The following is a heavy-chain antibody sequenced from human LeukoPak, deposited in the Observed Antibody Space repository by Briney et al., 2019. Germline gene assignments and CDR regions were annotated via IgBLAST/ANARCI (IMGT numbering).Heavy chain of an antibody. D-gene: IGHD3-16*02. J-gene: IGHJ4*02. V-gene: IGHV3-30*02. CDR2: IRYDGSNK. CDR3: ALNYVWGSYRYNPPDY. Sequence: GGSLRLSCAASGFTFSSYGMHWVRQAPGKGLEWVAFIRYDGSNKYYADSVKGRFTISRDNSKNTLYLQMTSLRAEDTAVYYCALNYVWGSYRYNPPDYRGQGTLVTVSS. CDR1: GFTFSSYG.